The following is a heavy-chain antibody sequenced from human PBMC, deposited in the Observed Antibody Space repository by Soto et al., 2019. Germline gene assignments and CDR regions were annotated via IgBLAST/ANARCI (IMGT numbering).Heavy chain of an antibody. Sequence: EVQLLESGGGLVQPGGSLRLSRSASGFTFTSYAMSWVRQAPGKGLEWVSGISGSGGDTKSADSVKGRFTISRDNFKNMLYLQMNSLRAEDTAVYYCAKHDFWTLYNTGLDSWGQGTLVTVSS. V-gene: IGHV3-23*01. CDR2: ISGSGGDT. J-gene: IGHJ4*02. D-gene: IGHD3-3*01. CDR3: AKHDFWTLYNTGLDS. CDR1: GFTFTSYA.